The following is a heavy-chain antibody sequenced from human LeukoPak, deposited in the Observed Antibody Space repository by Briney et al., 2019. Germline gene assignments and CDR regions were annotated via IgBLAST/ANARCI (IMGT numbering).Heavy chain of an antibody. CDR1: GFTFSDYY. J-gene: IGHJ3*02. V-gene: IGHV3-11*01. CDR2: ISSSGSTI. D-gene: IGHD5-18*01. CDR3: ARDPIQLWSRANAFDI. Sequence: GGSLRLSCAASGFTFSDYYMSWIRQAPGKGLEWVSYISSSGSTIYYADSVKGRFTISRDNAKNSLYLQMNSLRAEDTAVYYCARDPIQLWSRANAFDIWGQGTMVTVSS.